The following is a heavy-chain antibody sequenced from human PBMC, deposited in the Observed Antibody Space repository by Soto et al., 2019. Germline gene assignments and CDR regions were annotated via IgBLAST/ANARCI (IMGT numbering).Heavy chain of an antibody. CDR2: ISGSGGSA. Sequence: GGSLRLSCAASGFTFSNDAMNWVRQAPGKGLEWVSVISGSGGSAYNADSVQGRFTISRDNSKNTLYLQMNSLRAEDTAVYYCANDPITIFGVVIMDGMDVWGQGTTVTVSS. J-gene: IGHJ6*02. D-gene: IGHD3-3*01. CDR1: GFTFSNDA. V-gene: IGHV3-23*01. CDR3: ANDPITIFGVVIMDGMDV.